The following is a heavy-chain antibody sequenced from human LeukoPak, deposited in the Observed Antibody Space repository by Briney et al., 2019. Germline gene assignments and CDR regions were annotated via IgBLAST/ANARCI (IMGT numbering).Heavy chain of an antibody. CDR3: ARNRRYSAPPDY. Sequence: ASVKVSCKASGGTFSSYAISWVRQAPGQGLEWMGRIIPILGIANYAQKFQGRVTITADKSTSTAYMELSSLRSEDTAVYYCARNRRYSAPPDYWGQGTLVTDSS. CDR2: IIPILGIA. D-gene: IGHD1-14*01. J-gene: IGHJ4*02. CDR1: GGTFSSYA. V-gene: IGHV1-69*04.